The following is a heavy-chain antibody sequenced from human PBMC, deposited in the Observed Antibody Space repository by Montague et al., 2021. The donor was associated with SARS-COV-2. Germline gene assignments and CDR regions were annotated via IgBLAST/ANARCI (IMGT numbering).Heavy chain of an antibody. CDR3: ARGRTVTTFYYYYYGMDV. J-gene: IGHJ6*02. D-gene: IGHD4-17*01. CDR2: INHSGST. V-gene: IGHV4-34*01. Sequence: SETLSLTCAVYGGSFSGYYWSWIRQPPGKGLEWIGEINHSGSTNYSPSLKSRVTISVDTSKNQFSLKLSSVTAADTAVYYCARGRTVTTFYYYYYGMDVWGQGTTVTVSS. CDR1: GGSFSGYY.